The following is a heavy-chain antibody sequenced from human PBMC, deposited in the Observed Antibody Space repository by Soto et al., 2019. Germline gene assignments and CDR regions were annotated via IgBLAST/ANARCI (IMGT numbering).Heavy chain of an antibody. J-gene: IGHJ6*02. CDR1: GFTFTSSA. V-gene: IGHV1-58*01. Sequence: GASVKVSCKASGFTFTSSAVQWVRQARGQRLEWIGWIVVGSGNTNYAQKFQERVTITRDMSTSTAYMELSSLGSEDTAVYYCAADYMPRGYYYYGMDVWGQGTTVTVSS. D-gene: IGHD2-2*01. CDR2: IVVGSGNT. CDR3: AADYMPRGYYYYGMDV.